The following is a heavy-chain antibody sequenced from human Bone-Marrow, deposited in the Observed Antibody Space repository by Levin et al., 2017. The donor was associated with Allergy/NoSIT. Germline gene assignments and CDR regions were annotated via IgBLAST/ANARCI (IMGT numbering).Heavy chain of an antibody. V-gene: IGHV3-30*02. Sequence: PGGSLRLSCAASGFTFSNYAMHWVRQAPGQGLEWVASIRHNGRNQYYSDSVKGRFTISRDNPMKTLYLQINRLRVEDTAMYYCARDLLRYFDGIDDDYFVMDVWGQGTTVTVSS. CDR3: ARDLLRYFDGIDDDYFVMDV. CDR1: GFTFSNYA. CDR2: IRHNGRNQ. D-gene: IGHD3-9*01. J-gene: IGHJ6*02.